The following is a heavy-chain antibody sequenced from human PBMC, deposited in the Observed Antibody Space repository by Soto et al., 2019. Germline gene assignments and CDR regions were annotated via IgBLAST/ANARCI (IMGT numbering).Heavy chain of an antibody. D-gene: IGHD2-15*01. CDR2: IVGDASSI. Sequence: PGGSLRLSCAAYGFTFRTYAMNWVRQAPGKGLEWVAVIVGDASSIDYADSVKGRFTISRDNSKNIMYLQMTSLKVEDTATYFCAKDFRPDGRYDLDYWGQGTQVTAPQ. J-gene: IGHJ4*02. CDR1: GFTFRTYA. V-gene: IGHV3-23*03. CDR3: AKDFRPDGRYDLDY.